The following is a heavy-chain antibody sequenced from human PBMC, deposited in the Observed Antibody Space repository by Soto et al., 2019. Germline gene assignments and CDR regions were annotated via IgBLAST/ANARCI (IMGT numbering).Heavy chain of an antibody. CDR3: VREKDFWSGYRHDH. J-gene: IGHJ4*02. D-gene: IGHD3-3*01. Sequence: QVQLVQSGAEVMKPGSSVKVSCKTTRGTFTSFGISWVRQAPGQGLEWMGEIIPMFGTPKYAENFRGRVTITADTSTKTAYMELSGLRSEDAAVYYCVREKDFWSGYRHDHWGQGIQVTVSS. V-gene: IGHV1-69*06. CDR2: IIPMFGTP. CDR1: RGTFTSFG.